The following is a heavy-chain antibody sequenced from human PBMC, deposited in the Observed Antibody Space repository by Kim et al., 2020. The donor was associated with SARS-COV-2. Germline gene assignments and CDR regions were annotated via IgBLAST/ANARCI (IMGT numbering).Heavy chain of an antibody. Sequence: SSRSSIYYAKSVKGRITITRDNAKNSLYRQMNTLRAEDTAVYYCATSYGNDWGQGTLVTVSS. J-gene: IGHJ4*02. D-gene: IGHD5-18*01. CDR2: SSRSSI. V-gene: IGHV3-48*04. CDR3: ATSYGND.